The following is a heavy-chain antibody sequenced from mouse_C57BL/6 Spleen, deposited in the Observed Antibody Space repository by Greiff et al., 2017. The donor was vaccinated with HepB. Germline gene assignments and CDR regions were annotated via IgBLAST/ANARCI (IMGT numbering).Heavy chain of an antibody. CDR1: GFTFSSYA. CDR3: AREDDGYSSYFDY. J-gene: IGHJ2*01. V-gene: IGHV5-4*01. Sequence: EVQRVESGGGLVKPGGSLKLSCAASGFTFSSYAMSWVRQTPEKRLEWVATISDGGSYTYYPDNVKGRFTISRDNAKNNLYLQMSHLKSEDTAMYYCAREDDGYSSYFDYWGQGTTLTVSS. CDR2: ISDGGSYT. D-gene: IGHD2-3*01.